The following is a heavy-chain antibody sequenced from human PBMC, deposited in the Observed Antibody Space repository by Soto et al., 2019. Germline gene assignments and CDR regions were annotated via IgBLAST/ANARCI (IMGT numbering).Heavy chain of an antibody. CDR1: GFTFGTYE. CDR3: ARDTSLSSSSYLSYFSGMDV. D-gene: IGHD6-6*01. Sequence: EVQLVESGGGLVQPGGSLRLSCAASGFTFGTYEMNWVRQAPGKGLEWVSYISRSGSTIYYADSVKGRFTISRDNAKNSLYLQLNSLRAEDTAVYYCARDTSLSSSSYLSYFSGMDVWGQGTTVTVSS. V-gene: IGHV3-48*03. CDR2: ISRSGSTI. J-gene: IGHJ6*02.